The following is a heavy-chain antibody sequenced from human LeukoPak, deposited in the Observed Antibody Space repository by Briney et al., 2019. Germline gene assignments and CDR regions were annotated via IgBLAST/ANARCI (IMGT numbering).Heavy chain of an antibody. Sequence: PSETLSLTCTVSGGSISSSNFYWGWIRQPPGKGLEWIGSISYSGSTYYNPSLKSRVTISVDKSKNQFSLKLSSVTAADTALYYCATTQPYWYFDIWGRGTLVIVSS. CDR2: ISYSGST. CDR1: GGSISSSNFY. D-gene: IGHD1-1*01. CDR3: ATTQPYWYFDI. J-gene: IGHJ2*01. V-gene: IGHV4-39*01.